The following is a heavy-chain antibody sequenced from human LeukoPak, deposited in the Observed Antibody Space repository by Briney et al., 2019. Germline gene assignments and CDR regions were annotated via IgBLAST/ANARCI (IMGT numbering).Heavy chain of an antibody. D-gene: IGHD3-22*01. CDR2: IKEDGSEK. J-gene: IGHJ4*02. V-gene: IGHV3-7*05. CDR3: ASSRGGSYYDIGDSFDY. CDR1: GFTFSSYW. Sequence: HPGGSLRLSCAASGFTFSSYWMSWVRQAPGQGLEWVANIKEDGSEKYYVDSVKGRFTITRDNAKNSLYLQMNSLRADDTAVYYCASSRGGSYYDIGDSFDYWGQGTLVTVSS.